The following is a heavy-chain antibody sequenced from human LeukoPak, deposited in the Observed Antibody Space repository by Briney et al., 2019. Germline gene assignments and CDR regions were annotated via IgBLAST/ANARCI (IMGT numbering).Heavy chain of an antibody. CDR2: LKQDGSEK. CDR1: GFSVSGYW. Sequence: PGGSLRLSCAVSGFSVSGYWMTWVHQAPGKGLEWVANLKQDGSEKNYVDSVKGRFTISRDNAENSLFLQMNSLRVEDTAVYYCAREWQGGIAAAGTRIEGDYWGQGTLVAVSS. CDR3: AREWQGGIAAAGTRIEGDY. J-gene: IGHJ4*02. V-gene: IGHV3-7*01. D-gene: IGHD6-13*01.